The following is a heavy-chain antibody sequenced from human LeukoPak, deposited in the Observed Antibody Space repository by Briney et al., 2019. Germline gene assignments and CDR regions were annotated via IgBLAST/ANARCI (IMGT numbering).Heavy chain of an antibody. J-gene: IGHJ4*02. D-gene: IGHD3-22*01. CDR2: IYYSGST. CDR1: GSSISSGGYY. V-gene: IGHV4-31*03. CDR3: ASLSILGHYYDSSGPRGYFDY. Sequence: SETLSLTCTVSGSSISSGGYYWSWIRQHPGKGLEWIGYIYYSGSTYYNPSLKSRVTISVDTSKNQFSLKLSSVTAADTAVYYCASLSILGHYYDSSGPRGYFDYWGQGTLVTVSS.